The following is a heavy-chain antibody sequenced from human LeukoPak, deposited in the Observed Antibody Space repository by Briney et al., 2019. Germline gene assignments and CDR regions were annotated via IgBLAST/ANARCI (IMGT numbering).Heavy chain of an antibody. Sequence: GGSLRLSCAASGFTFSNAWMSWVRQAPGKGLEWVGRIKSKTDGGTTDYAAPVKGRFTISRDDSKNTLYLQMNSLKTEDTAVYYCTTDLLVTEMATTDYWGQGTLVTVSS. V-gene: IGHV3-15*01. CDR1: GFTFSNAW. D-gene: IGHD5-24*01. J-gene: IGHJ4*02. CDR3: TTDLLVTEMATTDY. CDR2: IKSKTDGGTT.